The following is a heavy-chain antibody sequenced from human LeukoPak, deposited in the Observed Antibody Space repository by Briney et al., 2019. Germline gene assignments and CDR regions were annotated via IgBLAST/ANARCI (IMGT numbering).Heavy chain of an antibody. CDR1: GFTFSSYS. V-gene: IGHV3-21*01. CDR3: AILRLGELSSIDY. J-gene: IGHJ4*02. CDR2: ISSSSSYI. Sequence: GGSLRLSCAVSGFTFSSYSMNWVRQAPGKGLEWVSSISSSSSYIYYADSVKGRFTISRDNAKNSLYLQMNSLRAEDTAVYYCAILRLGELSSIDYWGQGTLVTVSS. D-gene: IGHD3-16*02.